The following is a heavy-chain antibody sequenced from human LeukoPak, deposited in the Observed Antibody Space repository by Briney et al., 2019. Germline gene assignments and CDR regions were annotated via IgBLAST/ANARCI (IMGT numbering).Heavy chain of an antibody. CDR2: IYYSGST. D-gene: IGHD2-21*02. J-gene: IGHJ6*02. CDR1: GGSISSYY. Sequence: PSETLSLTCTVSGGSISSYYWSWIRQPPGKGLEWIGYIYYSGSTNYNPSLQSRVTISVDTSKTQFSLKLSSVTAADTAVYYCARAGRAYCGGDCYLPNYYYYGMDVWGQGTTVTVSS. CDR3: ARAGRAYCGGDCYLPNYYYYGMDV. V-gene: IGHV4-59*08.